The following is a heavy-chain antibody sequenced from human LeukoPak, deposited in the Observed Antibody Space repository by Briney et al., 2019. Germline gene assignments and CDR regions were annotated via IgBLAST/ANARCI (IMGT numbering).Heavy chain of an antibody. J-gene: IGHJ4*02. D-gene: IGHD6-19*01. CDR1: GGSISSYF. V-gene: IGHV4-39*01. CDR3: ARLPPTESSGWGRPFDY. Sequence: PSETLSLTCTVSGGSISSYFWGWIRQPPGKGLEWIGSVYDSGSTYYNPSLKSRVTISVDTSKNQFSLKLSSVTAADTAVFYCARLPPTESSGWGRPFDYWGQGTLVTVSS. CDR2: VYDSGST.